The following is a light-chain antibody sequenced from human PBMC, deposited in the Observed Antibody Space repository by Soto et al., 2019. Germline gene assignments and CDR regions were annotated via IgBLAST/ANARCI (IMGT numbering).Light chain of an antibody. V-gene: IGLV2-14*01. J-gene: IGLJ1*01. Sequence: QSALTQPASVSGSPGQSIAISCTGTNSDVGAYNFVSWYQQYPGKAPKLIIHEVNNRPSGVSDRFSGSKSGNTASLTISGLQADDEADYYCSSFTTYNTRVFGPGTKLTVL. CDR2: EVN. CDR3: SSFTTYNTRV. CDR1: NSDVGAYNF.